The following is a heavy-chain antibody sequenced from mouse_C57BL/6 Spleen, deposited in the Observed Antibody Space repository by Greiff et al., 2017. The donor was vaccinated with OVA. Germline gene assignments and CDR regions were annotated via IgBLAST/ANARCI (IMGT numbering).Heavy chain of an antibody. D-gene: IGHD1-1*01. CDR2: IYPGSGST. CDR3: ARSLITTVVADY. V-gene: IGHV1-55*01. CDR1: GYTFTSYW. Sequence: QVQLQQPGAELVKPGASVKMSCKASGYTFTSYWITWVKQRPGQGLEWIGDIYPGSGSTNYNEKFKSKATLTVDTSSSTAYMQLGSLTSEDSAVYYCARSLITTVVADYWGQGTTLTVSS. J-gene: IGHJ2*01.